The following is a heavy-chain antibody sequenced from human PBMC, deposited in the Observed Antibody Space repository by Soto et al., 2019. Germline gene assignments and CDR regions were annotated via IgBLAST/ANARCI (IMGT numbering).Heavy chain of an antibody. CDR1: GFTFSGSA. J-gene: IGHJ4*02. CDR2: IRSKASSYAT. CDR3: PRDWSFWYYFDF. D-gene: IGHD1-26*01. Sequence: GGSLRLSCAASGFTFSGSAMHWVRRASGKGLEWVGRIRSKASSYATAYAASVTDRFTITRDDSKYTPYLQMNSLKTEDTAVYYCPRDWSFWYYFDFWGQGTLVTVSS. V-gene: IGHV3-73*01.